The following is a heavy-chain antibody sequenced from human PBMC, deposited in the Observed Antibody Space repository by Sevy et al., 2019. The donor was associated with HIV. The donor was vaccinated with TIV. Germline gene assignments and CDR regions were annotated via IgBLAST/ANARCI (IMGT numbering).Heavy chain of an antibody. CDR3: ARDRVTYYYDSSGYYTSGYGMDV. V-gene: IGHV3-53*01. D-gene: IGHD3-22*01. J-gene: IGHJ6*02. CDR1: GFTVSSNY. CDR2: IYSGDRT. Sequence: GGSLRLSCAASGFTVSSNYMSLVRQAPGKGLEWVSVIYSGDRTDYADSVKGRFTISRDNSKNTLYLQMNSLRAEDTAVYYCARDRVTYYYDSSGYYTSGYGMDVWGQGTTVTVSS.